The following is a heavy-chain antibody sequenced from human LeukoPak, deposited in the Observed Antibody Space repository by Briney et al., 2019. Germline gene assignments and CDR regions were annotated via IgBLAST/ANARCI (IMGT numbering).Heavy chain of an antibody. CDR2: TNPNRGGT. Sequence: ASVKVSCKASGYTFTGYYMHWVRQAPGQGLGGRGWTNPNRGGTNYAQKFQGRVTMTRDTSISTAYMELSRLRSDDTAVYYCARVKNYDFWSGYFGDGVGGGFDPWGQGTLVTVSS. V-gene: IGHV1-2*02. CDR3: ARVKNYDFWSGYFGDGVGGGFDP. D-gene: IGHD3-3*01. J-gene: IGHJ5*02. CDR1: GYTFTGYY.